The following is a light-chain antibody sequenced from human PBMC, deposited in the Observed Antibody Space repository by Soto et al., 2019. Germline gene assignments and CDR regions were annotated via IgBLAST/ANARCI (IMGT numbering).Light chain of an antibody. Sequence: DIQMTQSPSSLSASVGDRVTVTCRASQGIGSYLAWYQQKPGKVPKLLIFAASTLQPGVPSRFSGSGSGTHFTLTISSLQPEDVATYYCQKYASAPSLTFGGGTKVEIK. V-gene: IGKV1-27*01. CDR1: QGIGSY. J-gene: IGKJ4*01. CDR3: QKYASAPSLT. CDR2: AAS.